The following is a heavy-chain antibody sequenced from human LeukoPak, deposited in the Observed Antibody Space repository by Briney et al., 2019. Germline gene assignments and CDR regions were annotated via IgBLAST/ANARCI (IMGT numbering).Heavy chain of an antibody. D-gene: IGHD3-9*01. CDR2: ISYDGSNK. Sequence: GGSLRLSSAASGFTFSSYGMHWVRQAPGKGLEWVAVISYDGSNKYYADSVKGRFTISRDNSKNTLYLQMNSLRAEDTAVYYCAKERGYDILTGYYSYGMDVWGKGTTVTVSS. CDR1: GFTFSSYG. V-gene: IGHV3-30*18. CDR3: AKERGYDILTGYYSYGMDV. J-gene: IGHJ6*04.